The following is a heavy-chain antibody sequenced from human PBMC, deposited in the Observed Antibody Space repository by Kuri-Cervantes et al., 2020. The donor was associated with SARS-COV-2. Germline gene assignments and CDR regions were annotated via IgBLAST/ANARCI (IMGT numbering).Heavy chain of an antibody. Sequence: GGSLRLSCAASGLTFSSYSMNWVRQAPGKGLEWVSSISSSSSYIYYADSVKGRFTISRDNAKNSLYLQMSSLRAEDTAVYYCARGGDYYDSSGYYPNWFDPWGQGTLVTVSS. CDR3: ARGGDYYDSSGYYPNWFDP. D-gene: IGHD3-22*01. CDR2: ISSSSSYI. V-gene: IGHV3-21*01. J-gene: IGHJ5*02. CDR1: GLTFSSYS.